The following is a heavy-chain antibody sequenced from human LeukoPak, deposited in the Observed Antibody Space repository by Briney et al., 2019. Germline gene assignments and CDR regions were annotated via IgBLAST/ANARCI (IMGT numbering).Heavy chain of an antibody. Sequence: PSETLSLTCTVSGGSIRSGGYYWSWIRQQPGKGLEWIGYIYHSGTTYYNPSLKSRVTISVDTSKNQFSLKLRSVTAADTAMYYCARPQAFGAFDMWGQGTMVTVSS. CDR3: ARPQAFGAFDM. CDR1: GGSIRSGGYY. CDR2: IYHSGTT. V-gene: IGHV4-31*03. D-gene: IGHD3-16*01. J-gene: IGHJ3*02.